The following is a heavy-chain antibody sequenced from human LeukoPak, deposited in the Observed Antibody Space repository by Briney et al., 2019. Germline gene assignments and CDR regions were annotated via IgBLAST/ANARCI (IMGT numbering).Heavy chain of an antibody. CDR3: AVGITILGVAASFDS. J-gene: IGHJ4*02. V-gene: IGHV4-34*01. CDR1: GASYNAYY. Sequence: SETMSLTCAVYGASYNAYYWSWIRQPPGKGLEWIGDIDHRGTATYNPSLKSRLSVSADASKNQFSLKLNSVTDADTAVYYCAVGITILGVAASFDSWGQGNLVIVSS. D-gene: IGHD3-3*01. CDR2: IDHRGTA.